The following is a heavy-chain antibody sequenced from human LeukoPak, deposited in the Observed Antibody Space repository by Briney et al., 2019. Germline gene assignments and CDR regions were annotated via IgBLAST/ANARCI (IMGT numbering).Heavy chain of an antibody. CDR3: ANPPLGFYSVFWSVPEPYFDY. CDR1: GFTFSSYA. J-gene: IGHJ4*02. CDR2: ISGSGGST. V-gene: IGHV3-23*01. Sequence: GGSLRLSCAASGFTFSSYAMSWVRQAPGKGLEWVSAISGSGGSTYYADSVKGRFTISRDNSKNTLYLQMNSLRAEDTAVYYCANPPLGFYSVFWSVPEPYFDYWGQGTLVTVSS. D-gene: IGHD3-3*01.